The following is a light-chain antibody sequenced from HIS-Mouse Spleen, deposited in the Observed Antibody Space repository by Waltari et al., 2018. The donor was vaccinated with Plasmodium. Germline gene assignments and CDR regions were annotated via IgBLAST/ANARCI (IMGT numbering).Light chain of an antibody. J-gene: IGLJ1*01. V-gene: IGLV2-8*01. CDR1: SRDVGGYNY. Sequence: QSALTPPPSASGSPGQSVTISCTGTSRDVGGYNYVPWHQQHPGKAPNRMIYEVSKRPSGVPDRFSGSKSGNTASLTVSGLQAEDEADYYCSSYAGSSVFGTGTKVTVL. CDR3: SSYAGSSV. CDR2: EVS.